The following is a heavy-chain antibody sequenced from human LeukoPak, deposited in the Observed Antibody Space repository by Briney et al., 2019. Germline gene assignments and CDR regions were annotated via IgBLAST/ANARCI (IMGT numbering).Heavy chain of an antibody. V-gene: IGHV4-34*01. D-gene: IGHD2-2*01. CDR3: ARGGYCSSTSCYGGYYYYYMDV. J-gene: IGHJ6*03. CDR2: INHSGST. CDR1: GGSFSGYY. Sequence: SETLSLTCAVYGGSFSGYYWSWIRQPPGKGLEWIGEINHSGSTNYNPSLKSRVTISVDTSKNQFSLKLSSVTAADTAVYYCARGGYCSSTSCYGGYYYYYMDVWGKGTTVTVSS.